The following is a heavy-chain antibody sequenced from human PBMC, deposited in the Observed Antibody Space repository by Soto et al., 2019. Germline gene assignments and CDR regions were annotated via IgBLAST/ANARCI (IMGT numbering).Heavy chain of an antibody. D-gene: IGHD2-2*01. Sequence: ASVKVSCKASGYTFTSYAMHWLRQAPGQRLEWMGWINAGNGNTKYSQKFQGRVTITRDTSASTAYMELSSLRSEDTAVYYCARVGTSSLRYGMDVWGQGTTVTVSS. CDR3: ARVGTSSLRYGMDV. V-gene: IGHV1-3*01. CDR2: INAGNGNT. J-gene: IGHJ6*02. CDR1: GYTFTSYA.